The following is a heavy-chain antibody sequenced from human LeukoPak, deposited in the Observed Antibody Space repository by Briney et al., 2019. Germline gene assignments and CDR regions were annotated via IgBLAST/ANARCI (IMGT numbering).Heavy chain of an antibody. J-gene: IGHJ4*02. V-gene: IGHV3-74*01. CDR2: IKSDGTYT. D-gene: IGHD3-22*01. CDR1: GFTFSSYW. Sequence: PGGSLRLSCAASGFTFSSYWMHWVRQGPGKGLVWVSRIKSDGTYTSYADSVKGRFTTSRDNSKNTLYLQMNSLRAEDTAVYYCASDRYYYDSSGYPKWGQGTLVTVSS. CDR3: ASDRYYYDSSGYPK.